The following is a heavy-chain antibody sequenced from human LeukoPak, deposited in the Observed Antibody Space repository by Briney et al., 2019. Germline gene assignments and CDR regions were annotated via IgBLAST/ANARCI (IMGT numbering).Heavy chain of an antibody. J-gene: IGHJ6*02. D-gene: IGHD6-13*01. V-gene: IGHV1-18*01. CDR2: ISAYNGNT. CDR3: ARDLIAAAIYGMDV. CDR1: GYTFTGYH. Sequence: ASVKVSCKASGYTFTGYHIHWVRQAPGQGLEWMGWISAYNGNTNYAQKLQGRVTMTTDTSTSTAYMELRSLRSDDTAVYYCARDLIAAAIYGMDVWGQGTTVTVSS.